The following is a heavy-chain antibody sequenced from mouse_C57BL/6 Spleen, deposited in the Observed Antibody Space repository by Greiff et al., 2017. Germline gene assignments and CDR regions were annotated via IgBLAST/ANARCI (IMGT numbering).Heavy chain of an antibody. J-gene: IGHJ2*01. V-gene: IGHV1-82*01. CDR3: ARKEWLLPFDY. CDR2: IYPGDGNT. Sequence: VQLQQSGPELVKPGASVKLSCKASGYAFSSSWMTWVKQRPGKGLEWIGRIYPGDGNTNYSGKFKGKATLTADKSSSTDYMQLSSLTSEDSAVYFCARKEWLLPFDYWGQGTTLTVSS. CDR1: GYAFSSSW. D-gene: IGHD2-3*01.